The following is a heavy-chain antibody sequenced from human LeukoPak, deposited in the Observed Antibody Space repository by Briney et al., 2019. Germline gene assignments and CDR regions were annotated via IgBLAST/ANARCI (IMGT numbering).Heavy chain of an antibody. CDR1: GFTFSSYS. V-gene: IGHV3-21*06. D-gene: IGHD6-13*01. CDR2: ISSSSSYI. J-gene: IGHJ4*02. CDR3: ARSGQEVYSNNWYLY. Sequence: PGGSLRLSCAASGFTFSSYSMNWVRQAPGKGLEWVSSISSSSSYIYYTDSAKGRFTISRDNAKNSVYLQMNSLRVDDTAVYYCARSGQEVYSNNWYLYWGQGTLVAVSS.